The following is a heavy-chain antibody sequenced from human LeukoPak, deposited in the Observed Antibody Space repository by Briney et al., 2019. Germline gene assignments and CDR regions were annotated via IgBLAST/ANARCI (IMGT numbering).Heavy chain of an antibody. Sequence: SETLSRTCAVYGGSFSGYYWTWIRQPPGKGLEWIGEINHSGSTNYNPSLKSRVTISVDRSKNQFSLKLSSVTAADTAVYYCAREGVVGATSIDYWGQGTLVTVSS. V-gene: IGHV4-34*01. CDR1: GGSFSGYY. CDR2: INHSGST. J-gene: IGHJ4*02. D-gene: IGHD1-26*01. CDR3: AREGVVGATSIDY.